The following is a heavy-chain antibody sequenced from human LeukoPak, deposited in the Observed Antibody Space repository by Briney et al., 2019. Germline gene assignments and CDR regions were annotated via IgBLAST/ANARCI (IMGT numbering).Heavy chain of an antibody. CDR1: GFTFSSYW. J-gene: IGHJ6*03. CDR3: ARDGVLTGYYYYYYYYMDV. D-gene: IGHD3-9*01. Sequence: PGGSLRLSCAASGFTFSSYWMHWVRQAPGKGLVWVSRINSDGSSTSYADSVKGRFTISRDNAKNTLYLQMNSLRAEDTAVYYCARDGVLTGYYYYYYYYMDVWGKGTTVTVSS. CDR2: INSDGSST. V-gene: IGHV3-74*01.